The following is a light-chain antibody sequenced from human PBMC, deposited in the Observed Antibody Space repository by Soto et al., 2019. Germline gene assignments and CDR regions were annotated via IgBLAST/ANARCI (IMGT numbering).Light chain of an antibody. CDR1: QSVSSSY. CDR2: AAS. CDR3: QQYGSSPPYT. J-gene: IGKJ2*01. Sequence: EIVLTQSPGTLSLSPGERATLSCRASQSVSSSYLAWYQQKPGQAPRLLIYAASSRATGIPDRFSGSGSGTDFTLTISSLEPEAFAVYYCQQYGSSPPYTFGQGTKLEIK. V-gene: IGKV3-20*01.